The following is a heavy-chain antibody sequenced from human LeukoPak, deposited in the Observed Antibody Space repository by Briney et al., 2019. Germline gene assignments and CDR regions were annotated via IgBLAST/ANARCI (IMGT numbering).Heavy chain of an antibody. J-gene: IGHJ4*02. CDR2: IYYSGST. D-gene: IGHD3-10*01. CDR1: GGSISSSSYY. Sequence: PSETLSLTCTVSGGSISSSSYYWGWLRQPPGKGLEWIGSIYYSGSTYYNPSLKSRVTISVDTSKNQFSLKLSSVTAADTAVYYCARQGKGTREYFDYWGQGTLVTVSS. V-gene: IGHV4-39*01. CDR3: ARQGKGTREYFDY.